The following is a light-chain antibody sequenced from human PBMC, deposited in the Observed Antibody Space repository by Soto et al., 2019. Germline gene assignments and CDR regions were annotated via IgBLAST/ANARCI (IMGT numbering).Light chain of an antibody. CDR2: DVS. CDR1: ISDVGGYNY. V-gene: IGLV2-14*01. CDR3: SSYTSSSTLV. Sequence: QSVLTQPASVSGSPGQSITISCTGTISDVGGYNYVSWYQQHPCKAPKLMIYDVSNRPSGVSNRFSGSKSGNTASLTISGLQAGDEADYYCSSYTSSSTLVFGGGTKLTVL. J-gene: IGLJ2*01.